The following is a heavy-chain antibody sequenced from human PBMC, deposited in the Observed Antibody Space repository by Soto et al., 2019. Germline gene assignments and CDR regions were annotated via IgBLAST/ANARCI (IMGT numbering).Heavy chain of an antibody. CDR1: GFTFSGYG. D-gene: IGHD6-13*01. Sequence: GGSLRLSCAAAGFTFSGYGMHWVRQAPGKGLEWVAVISYDGSNKYYADSVKGRFTISRDNSKNTLYLQMNSLRAEDTAVYHCVHGSSWNDYWGQGTLVTVSS. V-gene: IGHV3-30*03. CDR3: VHGSSWNDY. CDR2: ISYDGSNK. J-gene: IGHJ4*02.